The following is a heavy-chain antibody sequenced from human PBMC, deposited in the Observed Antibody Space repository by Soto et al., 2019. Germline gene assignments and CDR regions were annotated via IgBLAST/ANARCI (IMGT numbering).Heavy chain of an antibody. J-gene: IGHJ4*02. Sequence: QVLLVESGGGVVQPGRSVRLSCAASGFAFNRYSMYWVRQTPGKGLEWVAFISKDGSNKKYSDYVKGRFTISRDNSKNTLYLQMNSLRGDDTAVYYCARDYDDGRGSYFVSYFDFWGQGALVAVSS. CDR1: GFAFNRYS. CDR3: ARDYDDGRGSYFVSYFDF. V-gene: IGHV3-30-3*01. CDR2: ISKDGSNK. D-gene: IGHD3-22*01.